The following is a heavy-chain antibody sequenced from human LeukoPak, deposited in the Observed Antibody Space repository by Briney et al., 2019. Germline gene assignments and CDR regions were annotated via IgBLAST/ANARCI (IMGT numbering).Heavy chain of an antibody. V-gene: IGHV1-2*02. CDR2: INPNSGVT. CDR3: ARGGSREDAFDI. J-gene: IGHJ3*02. CDR1: GYTFTGYY. D-gene: IGHD1-26*01. Sequence: GASVKVSCKASGYTFTGYYMRWVRQAPGQGLEWMGWINPNSGVTNYAQKIQGRVTMTRDTSISTAYMDLTSLRSDDTAVYYCARGGSREDAFDIWGQGTMVTVSS.